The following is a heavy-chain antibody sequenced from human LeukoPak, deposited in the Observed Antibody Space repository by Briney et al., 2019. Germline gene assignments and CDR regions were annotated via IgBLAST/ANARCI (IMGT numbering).Heavy chain of an antibody. CDR2: IYYSGST. CDR3: ARDTGTVVDY. D-gene: IGHD4-23*01. Sequence: KPSETLSLTCTVSGGSISTYYWSWIRQPPGKGLEWIGYIYYSGSTNYNPSLKSRVTTSVDTSKKQFSLKLSSVTAADTAVYYCARDTGTVVDYWGQGTLVTVSS. J-gene: IGHJ4*02. V-gene: IGHV4-59*01. CDR1: GGSISTYY.